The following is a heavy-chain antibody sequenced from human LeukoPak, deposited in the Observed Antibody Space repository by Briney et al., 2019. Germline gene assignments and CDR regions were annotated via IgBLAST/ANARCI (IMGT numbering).Heavy chain of an antibody. J-gene: IGHJ4*02. D-gene: IGHD3-16*01. V-gene: IGHV4-39*07. CDR2: IYYSGST. Sequence: SETLSLICTVSGGSISSSSYYWAWIRQPPGKGLEWIGSIYYSGSTYYNPSLKSRVTISVDTSKNQFSLKLTSVTAADTAVYYCARGMGVYFDYWGQGTLVTVSS. CDR1: GGSISSSSYY. CDR3: ARGMGVYFDY.